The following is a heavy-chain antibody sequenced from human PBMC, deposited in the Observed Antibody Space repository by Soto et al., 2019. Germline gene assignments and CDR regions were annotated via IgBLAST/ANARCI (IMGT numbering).Heavy chain of an antibody. J-gene: IGHJ4*02. V-gene: IGHV3-30*03. CDR1: GFTFSSYA. CDR2: ISIRGGDE. D-gene: IGHD6-6*01. Sequence: QVQLVESGGGVVQPGKSLRLSCAASGFTFSSYAMHWARQAPGKGLEWVTVISIRGGDEYYAESVRGRFTISRDDSKNTLYLQMASLRVEDTAVYYCASGTIVARQHLDYWGQGTLVTGSS. CDR3: ASGTIVARQHLDY.